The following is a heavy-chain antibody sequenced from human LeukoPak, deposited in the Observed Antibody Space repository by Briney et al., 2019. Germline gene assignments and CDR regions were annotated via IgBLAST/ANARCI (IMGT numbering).Heavy chain of an antibody. D-gene: IGHD3-22*01. J-gene: IGHJ1*01. V-gene: IGHV3-48*04. Sequence: GGSLRLSCAASGFTFSSYSMNWVRQAPGKGLEWISYISSDSRTICYADSVKGRFTISRDNAKNSLYLQMTSLRAEDTAVYYCAISAPNDYDSSGFYSYFQHWGQGTLVTVSS. CDR3: AISAPNDYDSSGFYSYFQH. CDR2: ISSDSRTI. CDR1: GFTFSSYS.